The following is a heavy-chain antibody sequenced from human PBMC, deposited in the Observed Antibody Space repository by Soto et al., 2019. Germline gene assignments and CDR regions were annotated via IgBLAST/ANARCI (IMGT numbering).Heavy chain of an antibody. CDR1: GGSFSGCY. CDR3: ASLGYCTNGVCYFLGDY. D-gene: IGHD2-8*01. J-gene: IGHJ4*02. Sequence: QVQLQQWGAGLLKPSETLSLTCAVYGGSFSGCYWSWIRQPPGKGLEWIGEINHSGSTNYNPSLKSRVTISVDTSKNQFSLKLSSVTAADTAVYYCASLGYCTNGVCYFLGDYWGQGTLVTVSS. V-gene: IGHV4-34*01. CDR2: INHSGST.